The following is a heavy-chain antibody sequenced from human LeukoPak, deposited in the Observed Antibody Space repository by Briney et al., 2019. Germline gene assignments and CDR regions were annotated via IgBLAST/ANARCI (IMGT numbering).Heavy chain of an antibody. CDR1: GGSISSSSYY. CDR3: ARLNRHNYVWGSYRYNPLYYFDY. J-gene: IGHJ4*02. D-gene: IGHD3-16*02. Sequence: PSETLSLTCTVSGGSISSSSYYWGWIRQPPGKGLEWIGSIYYSGSTYYNPSLKSRVTISVDTSKNQFSLKLSSVTAADTAVYYCARLNRHNYVWGSYRYNPLYYFDYWGQGTLVTVSS. V-gene: IGHV4-39*01. CDR2: IYYSGST.